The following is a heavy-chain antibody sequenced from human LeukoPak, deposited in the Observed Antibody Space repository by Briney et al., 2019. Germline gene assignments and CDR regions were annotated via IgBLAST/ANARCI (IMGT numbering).Heavy chain of an antibody. CDR2: FDPEDGET. Sequence: ASVKVSCKVSGYTLTELSMHWVRQAPGKGLEWMGGFDPEDGETIYAQKFQGRVTMTEDTSTDTAYKELSSLRSEDTAVYYCTAAGTGYYGMDVWGKGTTVTVSS. V-gene: IGHV1-24*01. J-gene: IGHJ6*04. CDR3: TAAGTGYYGMDV. D-gene: IGHD6-13*01. CDR1: GYTLTELS.